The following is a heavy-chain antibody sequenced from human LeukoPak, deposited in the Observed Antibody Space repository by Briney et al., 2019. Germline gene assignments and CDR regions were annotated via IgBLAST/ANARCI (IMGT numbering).Heavy chain of an antibody. D-gene: IGHD6-6*01. CDR1: GFTFGHNA. CDR3: AKGAPSSSSIFDF. J-gene: IGHJ4*02. CDR2: LSGSGGDT. Sequence: PGGSLRLSCVASGFTFGHNAMAWVRQAPGKRLEWVSALSGSGGDTFYADSVKGRFTISRDNSKNTLYLQLSSLRPDDTAVYYCAKGAPSSSSIFDFWGPGTLVTVSS. V-gene: IGHV3-23*01.